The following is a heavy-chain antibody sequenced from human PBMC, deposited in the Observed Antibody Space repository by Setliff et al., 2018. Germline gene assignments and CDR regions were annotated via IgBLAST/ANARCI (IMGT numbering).Heavy chain of an antibody. V-gene: IGHV3-49*04. J-gene: IGHJ6*03. D-gene: IGHD3-3*01. CDR3: TREASVDFWSGYPYYYYMDV. Sequence: GGSLRLSCTASGFTFGDYAMSWVRQAPGKGMEWVGFIRSKDYGGTTEYAASMKGRFTISRDDSKSIAYLQMNSLKTEDTAVYYCTREASVDFWSGYPYYYYMDVWGKGTTVTVSS. CDR2: IRSKDYGGTT. CDR1: GFTFGDYA.